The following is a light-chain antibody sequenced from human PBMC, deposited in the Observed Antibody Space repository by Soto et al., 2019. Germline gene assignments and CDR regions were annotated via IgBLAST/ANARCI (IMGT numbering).Light chain of an antibody. CDR1: QSVSSW. Sequence: IRMTQSPSSFSASTGDRVTITCRASQSVSSWVAWYQQKPGKAPKLLIYKAANLADEVPSRFAGSGSGTDFTLTITRLQPDDFATYYCQHYNSFSRTFGQGTKVDSK. CDR3: QHYNSFSRT. CDR2: KAA. V-gene: IGKV1-5*03. J-gene: IGKJ1*01.